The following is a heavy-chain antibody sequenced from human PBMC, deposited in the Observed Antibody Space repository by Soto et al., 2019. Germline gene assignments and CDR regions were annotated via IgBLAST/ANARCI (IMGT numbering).Heavy chain of an antibody. V-gene: IGHV4-59*01. CDR3: ARATYYYGRSGYLSYFDY. CDR1: GGSISSYY. D-gene: IGHD3-22*01. CDR2: IYYNGNT. J-gene: IGHJ4*02. Sequence: SETLSLTCTVSGGSISSYYWSWIRQPPGKGLEWIGYIYYNGNTNYNPSLRSRVTISVDTSKNQFSLKLSSVTAADTAVYYCARATYYYGRSGYLSYFDYWGQGALVTVSS.